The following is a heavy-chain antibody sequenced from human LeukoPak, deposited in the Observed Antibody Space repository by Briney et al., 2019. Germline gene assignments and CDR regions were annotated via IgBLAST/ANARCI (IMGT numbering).Heavy chain of an antibody. J-gene: IGHJ5*02. CDR2: INPSGGST. CDR1: GYTFTSYY. V-gene: IGHV1-46*01. CDR3: ARAYCSSTSCYSRFDP. Sequence: ASVKVSWKASGYTFTSYYMHWVRQAPGQGLEWMGIINPSGGSTSYAQKFQGRVTMTRDTSTSTVYMELSSLRSEDTAVYYCARAYCSSTSCYSRFDPWGQGTLVTVSS. D-gene: IGHD2-2*01.